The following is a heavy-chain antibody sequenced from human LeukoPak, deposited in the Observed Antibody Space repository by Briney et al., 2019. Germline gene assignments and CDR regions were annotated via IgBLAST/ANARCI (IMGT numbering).Heavy chain of an antibody. CDR2: IRYDGSDK. V-gene: IGHV3-30*02. CDR3: ARGQYGSGSYYNPPFDY. D-gene: IGHD3-10*01. J-gene: IGHJ4*02. Sequence: HSGGSLRLSCAASGFTFSSYGMHWVRQSPDKGLEWVAFIRYDGSDKSYADSVKGRFTISRDNSKNTLYLQMNSLRAEDTAVYYCARGQYGSGSYYNPPFDYWGQGTLVTVSS. CDR1: GFTFSSYG.